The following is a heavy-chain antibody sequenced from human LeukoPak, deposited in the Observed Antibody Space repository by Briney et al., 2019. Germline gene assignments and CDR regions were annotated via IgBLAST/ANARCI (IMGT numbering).Heavy chain of an antibody. CDR3: AKDGDLYYYDSSGYYGSAFDI. J-gene: IGHJ3*02. V-gene: IGHV3-23*01. CDR1: GFTFSSYA. D-gene: IGHD3-22*01. Sequence: PGGSLRLSCAASGFTFSSYAMSWVRQAPGKGLEWVSAISGSGGSTYYADSVKGRFTISRDNSKNTLYLQMNSLRAEDTAVYYCAKDGDLYYYDSSGYYGSAFDIWGQGTMVTVSS. CDR2: ISGSGGST.